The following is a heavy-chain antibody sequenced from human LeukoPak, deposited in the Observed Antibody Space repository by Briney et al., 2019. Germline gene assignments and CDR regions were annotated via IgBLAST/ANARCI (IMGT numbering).Heavy chain of an antibody. Sequence: PGGSLRLSCAASGFTFSSYWMSWVRQAPGKGLEWVANIKQDGSEAYYVDSVKGRFTISRDDAKNSLYLQMNSLRAEDTAVYYCAKDCPLVSGGSCYFDYWGQGTLVTVSS. CDR2: IKQDGSEA. CDR1: GFTFSSYW. J-gene: IGHJ4*02. CDR3: AKDCPLVSGGSCYFDY. D-gene: IGHD2-15*01. V-gene: IGHV3-7*03.